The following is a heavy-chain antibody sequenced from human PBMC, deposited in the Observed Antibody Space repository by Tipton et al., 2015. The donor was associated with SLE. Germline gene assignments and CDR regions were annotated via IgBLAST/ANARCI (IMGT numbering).Heavy chain of an antibody. V-gene: IGHV4-59*12. CDR3: ARGPPVASYYYHMNV. Sequence: TLSLTCTVSGGSISSYYWNWIRQHPGKGLEWIGYIYYSGSTYYNPSLKSRVTISVDTSKNQFSLKLSSVTAADTAVYYCARGPPVASYYYHMNVWGKGTTVAVSS. J-gene: IGHJ6*03. CDR2: IYYSGST. CDR1: GGSISSYY.